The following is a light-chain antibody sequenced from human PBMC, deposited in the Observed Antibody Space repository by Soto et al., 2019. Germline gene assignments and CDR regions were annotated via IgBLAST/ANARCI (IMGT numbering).Light chain of an antibody. Sequence: ELVMTQSPDTLSVSPGERATLSCRASQSISSNLSGYQQTPGQAPRLLIYGASTRATGIPARFSGSGSGTDFSLPISSLQSEDFAVYYCQQYDDWPPLTFGGGTKVGIK. CDR3: QQYDDWPPLT. CDR1: QSISSN. J-gene: IGKJ4*01. CDR2: GAS. V-gene: IGKV3-15*01.